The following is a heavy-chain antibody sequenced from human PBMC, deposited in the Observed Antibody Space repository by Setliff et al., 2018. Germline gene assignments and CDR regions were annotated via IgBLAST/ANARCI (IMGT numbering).Heavy chain of an antibody. CDR1: GGSVNSGYDN. Sequence: NPSETLSLTCTVSGGSVNSGYDNWNWLRQPAGKGLEWIGHINRRGSTNFSSSLKSRVTISLDTSKNQFSLNLTSVTAADTAVYYCARASSGWYSAYYYYMDVWGKGTTVTVSS. CDR2: INRRGST. D-gene: IGHD6-19*01. J-gene: IGHJ6*03. V-gene: IGHV4-61*09. CDR3: ARASSGWYSAYYYYMDV.